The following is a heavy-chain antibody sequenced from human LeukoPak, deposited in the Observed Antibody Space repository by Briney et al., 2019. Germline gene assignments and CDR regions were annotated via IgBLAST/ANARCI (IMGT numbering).Heavy chain of an antibody. Sequence: PGGSLRLSCAASRFTFSNAWMSWVRQAPGKGLEWVGRIKSKTDGGTTDYAAPVKGRFTISRDDSKNTLYLQMNSLKTEDTAVYYCTTLLWFGELSDYWGQGTLVTVSS. CDR2: IKSKTDGGTT. D-gene: IGHD3-10*01. CDR3: TTLLWFGELSDY. CDR1: RFTFSNAW. J-gene: IGHJ4*02. V-gene: IGHV3-15*01.